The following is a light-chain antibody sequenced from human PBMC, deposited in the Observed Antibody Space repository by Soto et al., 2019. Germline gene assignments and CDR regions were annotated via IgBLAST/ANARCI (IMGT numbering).Light chain of an antibody. J-gene: IGKJ2*01. V-gene: IGKV3-20*01. CDR2: HAS. CDR3: QHYGSEPREVT. CDR1: QSVSARH. Sequence: EIVLTQSAGTLSLSPGERATLSCRTSQSVSARHLAWYQQTPGQAPRLLLYHASTRATGVPDRFSGSGSETDFTLTSSRLEPEDFAVYYCQHYGSEPREVTFGQGTKLEI.